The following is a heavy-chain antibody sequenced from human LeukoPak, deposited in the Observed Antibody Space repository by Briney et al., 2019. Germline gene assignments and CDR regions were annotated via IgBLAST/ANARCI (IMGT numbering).Heavy chain of an antibody. CDR1: AGSITRYY. D-gene: IGHD3-3*01. CDR2: IYYSGST. CDR3: ASGYYTSSRFDY. Sequence: SQTLSLTWPVYAGSITRYYWNWIRQPPGKLLEWIGYIYYSGSTNYNPSLKSRVTISVDKSKNQFSLKLTSVTAADTAVYYCASGYYTSSRFDYWGQGTLVTVSS. J-gene: IGHJ4*02. V-gene: IGHV4-59*01.